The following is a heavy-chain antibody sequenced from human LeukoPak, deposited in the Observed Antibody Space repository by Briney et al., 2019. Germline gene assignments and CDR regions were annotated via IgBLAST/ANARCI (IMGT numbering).Heavy chain of an antibody. J-gene: IGHJ4*02. Sequence: ASVKVSCKTSGYTFSNYFMHWVRQAPGQGLEWMGWINPNNGGTTYAQKFQGRVTMTRDTSISTAYMELSRLRSDDTAVYYCARAYYDFWSGYVFDYWGQGTLVTVSS. CDR1: GYTFSNYF. V-gene: IGHV1-2*02. CDR3: ARAYYDFWSGYVFDY. CDR2: INPNNGGT. D-gene: IGHD3-3*01.